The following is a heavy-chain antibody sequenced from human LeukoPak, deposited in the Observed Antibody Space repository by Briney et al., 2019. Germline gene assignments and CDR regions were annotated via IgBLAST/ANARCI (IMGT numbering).Heavy chain of an antibody. CDR2: IYTSGSS. D-gene: IGHD3-22*01. Sequence: PSETLSLTCTVSGGSISSYYWSWIRQPAGKRLEWIGRIYTSGSSNYNPSLKSRVTMSVDTSKNQFSLKLSSVTAADTAVYCCARDVDYYDSSATSWFDPWGQGTLVTVSS. J-gene: IGHJ5*02. CDR1: GGSISSYY. V-gene: IGHV4-4*07. CDR3: ARDVDYYDSSATSWFDP.